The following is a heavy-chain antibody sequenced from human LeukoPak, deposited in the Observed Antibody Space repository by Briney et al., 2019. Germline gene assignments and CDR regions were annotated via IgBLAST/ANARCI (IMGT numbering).Heavy chain of an antibody. CDR2: ISWNSGSI. V-gene: IGHV3-9*01. J-gene: IGHJ4*02. CDR1: GFTFDDYA. D-gene: IGHD3-10*01. CDR3: AKDIQGFGELPYYFDY. Sequence: GGSLRLSCAASGFTFDDYAMHWVWQAPGKGLEWVSGISWNSGSIGYADSVKGRFTISRDNAKNSLYLQMNSLRAEDTALYYCAKDIQGFGELPYYFDYWGQGTLVTVSS.